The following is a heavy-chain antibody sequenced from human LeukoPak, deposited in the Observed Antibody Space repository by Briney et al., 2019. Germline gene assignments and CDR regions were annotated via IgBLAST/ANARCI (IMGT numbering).Heavy chain of an antibody. D-gene: IGHD3-3*01. J-gene: IGHJ4*02. CDR2: IYYSGST. Sequence: KPSETLSLTCTVSGGSISSYYWSWIRQPPGKGLEWIGYIYYSGSTNYNPSLKSRVTISVDTSKNQFSLKLSSVTAADTAVYYCARSLRFLEWLSIDYWGQGTLVTVFS. V-gene: IGHV4-59*08. CDR3: ARSLRFLEWLSIDY. CDR1: GGSISSYY.